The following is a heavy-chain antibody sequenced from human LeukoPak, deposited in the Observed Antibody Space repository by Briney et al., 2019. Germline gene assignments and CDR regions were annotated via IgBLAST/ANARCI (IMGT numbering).Heavy chain of an antibody. J-gene: IGHJ4*02. D-gene: IGHD5-12*01. CDR1: GGSFSGYY. Sequence: SETLSLTCAVYGGSFSGYYWSWIRQPPGKGLEWIGEINHSGSTNYNPSLKSRVTISVDTSKNQFSLKLSSVTAADTAVYYCAGARSGYDPTNFDYWGQGTLVTVSS. V-gene: IGHV4-34*01. CDR3: AGARSGYDPTNFDY. CDR2: INHSGST.